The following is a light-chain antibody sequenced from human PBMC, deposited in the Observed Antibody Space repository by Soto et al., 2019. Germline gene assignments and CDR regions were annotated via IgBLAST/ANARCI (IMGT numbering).Light chain of an antibody. V-gene: IGKV3-15*01. CDR3: QEYKNWPPMNT. CDR1: QSVSSN. J-gene: IGKJ2*01. CDR2: GAS. Sequence: EIVMTQSPATLSASPGERATLSCTASQSVSSNLAWYQQKPGQAPRLLIYGASTRATGIPARFSGSGSGTEFTLSISSLESEDFAVYYCQEYKNWPPMNTFGQGAKLEIK.